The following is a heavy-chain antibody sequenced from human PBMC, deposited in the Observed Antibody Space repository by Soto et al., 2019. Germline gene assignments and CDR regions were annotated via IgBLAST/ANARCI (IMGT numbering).Heavy chain of an antibody. V-gene: IGHV4-61*05. CDR2: IHYSGST. CDR3: TRGGDAYKNGH. CDR1: GGSISSSSYY. Sequence: SETLSLTCTVSGGSISSSSYYWGWIRQTPGKGLEWIGFIHYSGSTNYNPSLKSRVTMSVDTSKNQFSLKLTSVNAADTAVYYCTRGGDAYKNGHWGQGTLVTVS. D-gene: IGHD2-21*01. J-gene: IGHJ4*02.